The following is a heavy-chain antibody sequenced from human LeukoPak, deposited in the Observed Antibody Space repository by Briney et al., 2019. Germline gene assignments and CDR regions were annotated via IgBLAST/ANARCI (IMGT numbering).Heavy chain of an antibody. V-gene: IGHV3-48*03. CDR1: GFTFSSYE. CDR2: ISSSGSIT. CDR3: ARTSGIAAAGFDY. J-gene: IGHJ4*02. Sequence: PGGSLRLSCAASGFTFSSYEMNWVRQAPGKGLEWVSYISSSGSITYYADSVKGRFTISRDNAKNSLYLQMNSLRAEDTAVYYCARTSGIAAAGFDYWGQGTLVTVSS. D-gene: IGHD6-13*01.